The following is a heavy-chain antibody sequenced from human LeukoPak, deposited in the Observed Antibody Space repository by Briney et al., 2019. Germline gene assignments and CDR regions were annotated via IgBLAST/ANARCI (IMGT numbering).Heavy chain of an antibody. J-gene: IGHJ4*02. CDR3: SKVGSVYSYYFAY. Sequence: GSVKLSCAASGFTFTSYGMRWVRQAPGKGLEWVAFIRYDGSNKYYADTVKGRFTMSRDNSKNTPYLKMNSLRAEDTAVYYCSKVGSVYSYYFAYCGQGTPVTVSS. CDR1: GFTFTSYG. CDR2: IRYDGSNK. V-gene: IGHV3-30*02. D-gene: IGHD5-18*01.